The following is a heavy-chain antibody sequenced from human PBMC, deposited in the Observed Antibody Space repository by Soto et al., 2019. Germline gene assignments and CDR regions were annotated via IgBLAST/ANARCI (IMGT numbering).Heavy chain of an antibody. Sequence: GGSLRLSCAASGFTFSSYWMHWVRQAPGKGLVWVSRINSDGSSTSYADSVKGRFTISRDNAKNTLYLQMNSLRAEDTAVYYCARDEPTWQLVLGMDVWGQGTTVTISS. D-gene: IGHD6-13*01. CDR2: INSDGSST. CDR1: GFTFSSYW. V-gene: IGHV3-74*01. J-gene: IGHJ6*02. CDR3: ARDEPTWQLVLGMDV.